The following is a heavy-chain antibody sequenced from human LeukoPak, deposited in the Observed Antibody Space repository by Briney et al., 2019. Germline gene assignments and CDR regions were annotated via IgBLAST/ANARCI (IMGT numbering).Heavy chain of an antibody. Sequence: PGGSLRLSSAASGFTFNTYTMNWVRQAPGKGLEWVSGISGSGGSTYYADSVKGRFTISRDNSKNTLFLQMNSLRAEDTAVYYCAKSDGYPYWGQGTLVTVSS. CDR2: ISGSGGST. D-gene: IGHD5-24*01. J-gene: IGHJ4*02. V-gene: IGHV3-23*01. CDR3: AKSDGYPY. CDR1: GFTFNTYT.